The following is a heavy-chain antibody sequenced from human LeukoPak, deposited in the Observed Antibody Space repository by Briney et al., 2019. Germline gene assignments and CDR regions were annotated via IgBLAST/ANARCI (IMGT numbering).Heavy chain of an antibody. CDR2: ISGSGGST. D-gene: IGHD5-18*01. J-gene: IGHJ4*02. CDR3: TKGTIWLPFDY. CDR1: GFTFSSYG. Sequence: GGSLRLSCAASGFTFSSYGMHWARQAPGKGLEWVSAISGSGGSTYYADSVKGRFTISRDNSKNTLYLQMNSLRAEDTAVYYCTKGTIWLPFDYWGQGTLVTVSS. V-gene: IGHV3-23*01.